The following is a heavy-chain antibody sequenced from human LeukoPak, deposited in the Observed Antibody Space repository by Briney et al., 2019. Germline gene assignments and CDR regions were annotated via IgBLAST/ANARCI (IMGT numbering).Heavy chain of an antibody. CDR3: ARVRPYCSSTSCYPGVDP. CDR1: GGSISSSSYY. J-gene: IGHJ5*02. V-gene: IGHV4-39*07. D-gene: IGHD2-2*01. CDR2: IYYSGST. Sequence: TSETLSLTCTVSGGSISSSSYYWGWIRQPPGKGLEWIGSIYYSGSTYYNPSLKSRVTISVDTSKNQFSLKLSSVTAADTAVYYCARVRPYCSSTSCYPGVDPWGQGTLVTVSS.